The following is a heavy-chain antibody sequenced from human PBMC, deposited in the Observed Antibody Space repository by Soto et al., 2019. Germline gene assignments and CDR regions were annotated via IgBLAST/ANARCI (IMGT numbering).Heavy chain of an antibody. J-gene: IGHJ4*02. CDR1: GGSISSSNW. D-gene: IGHD3-16*01. CDR3: ARINAYHIDS. Sequence: QVQLQESGPGLVKPSGTLSLTCAVSGGSISSSNWWSWVHQPPGKGLEWIGEIYHSGTTNYNPSLKIRVTISVDKSKRNFSLRLSSVTAADTAVYYCARINAYHIDSWGQGTLVTVSS. V-gene: IGHV4-4*02. CDR2: IYHSGTT.